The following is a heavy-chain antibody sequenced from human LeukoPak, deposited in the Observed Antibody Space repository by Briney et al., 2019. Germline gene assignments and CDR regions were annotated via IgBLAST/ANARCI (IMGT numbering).Heavy chain of an antibody. CDR2: INHSGST. Sequence: PSETLSLTCAVYGGSFSGYYWSWIRQPPGKGLEWIGEINHSGSTNYNPSLKSRVTISVDTSKNQFSLKLSSVTAADTAVYYCASVREKVATPGVASDYWGQGTLVTVSS. CDR3: ASVREKVATPGVASDY. V-gene: IGHV4-34*01. J-gene: IGHJ4*02. D-gene: IGHD5-12*01. CDR1: GGSFSGYY.